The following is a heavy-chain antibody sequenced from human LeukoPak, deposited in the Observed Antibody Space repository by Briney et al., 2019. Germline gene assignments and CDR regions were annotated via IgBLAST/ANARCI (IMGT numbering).Heavy chain of an antibody. Sequence: SETLSLICTVSGASLRGDYYSWTWIRQPPGRGLEWIGNIHHSGGTNYNPSLKSRVTISMDTSKNQFSLRLTSVTTADTAMYYCARGYDSSAYYPFNYWGQGTLVTVSS. CDR3: ARGYDSSAYYPFNY. J-gene: IGHJ4*02. V-gene: IGHV4-61*01. CDR2: IHHSGGT. D-gene: IGHD3-22*01. CDR1: GASLRGDYYS.